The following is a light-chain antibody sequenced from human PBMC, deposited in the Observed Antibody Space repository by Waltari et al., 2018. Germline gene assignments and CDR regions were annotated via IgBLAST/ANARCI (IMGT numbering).Light chain of an antibody. CDR2: DAS. Sequence: DIQMTQSPSSVPASAGNRLTLTCRACQGISSRLAWYQQKPGKAPKLLIYDASSLHSGVPSRFSGSGSGTDFTLTIRSLQPEDFATYYCQQVNSFPRTFGQGTKVEVK. CDR1: QGISSR. J-gene: IGKJ1*01. V-gene: IGKV1-12*01. CDR3: QQVNSFPRT.